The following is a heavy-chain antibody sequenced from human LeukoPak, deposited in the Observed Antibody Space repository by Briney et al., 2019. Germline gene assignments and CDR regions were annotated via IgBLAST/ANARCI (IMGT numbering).Heavy chain of an antibody. CDR3: VRDFHVRLYDTGGYSY. V-gene: IGHV3-48*01. D-gene: IGHD3-22*01. J-gene: IGHJ4*02. Sequence: GRSLRLSCVGSGFIFSSYSMNWVRQAPGNGLEWFSYISSSSGTIYYADSVTGRFTISRDNAKNSLYLQMTRLRAEDAAVYYCVRDFHVRLYDTGGYSYWGQGTLVTVSS. CDR1: GFIFSSYS. CDR2: ISSSSGTI.